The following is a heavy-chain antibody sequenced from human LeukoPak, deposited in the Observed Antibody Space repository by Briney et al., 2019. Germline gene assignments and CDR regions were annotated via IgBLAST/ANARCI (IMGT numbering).Heavy chain of an antibody. CDR3: ARDRSGYDHIGML. CDR1: GFTFSSYA. V-gene: IGHV3-30-3*01. Sequence: GGSLRLSCAASGFTFSSYAMHWVRQAPGKGLEWVAVISYDGSNKYYADSVKGRFTISRDNSKNTLYLQMNSLRAEDTAVYYCARDRSGYDHIGMLWGQGTLVTVSS. CDR2: ISYDGSNK. J-gene: IGHJ4*02. D-gene: IGHD5-12*01.